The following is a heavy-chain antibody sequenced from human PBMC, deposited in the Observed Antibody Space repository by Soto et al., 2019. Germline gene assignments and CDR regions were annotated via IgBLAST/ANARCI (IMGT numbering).Heavy chain of an antibody. D-gene: IGHD2-8*02. J-gene: IGHJ4*02. Sequence: SEALSLTCTVSCSSINNGWYYSGWIRQPPGTGLEWIGEINHTGSTNYNPSLKSRVTISVDTSKNQFSLKLTSVTAADTAVYYCARDKITGLFDYWGQGTLVTVSS. CDR3: ARDKITGLFDY. CDR1: CSSINNGWYY. V-gene: IGHV4-39*07. CDR2: INHTGST.